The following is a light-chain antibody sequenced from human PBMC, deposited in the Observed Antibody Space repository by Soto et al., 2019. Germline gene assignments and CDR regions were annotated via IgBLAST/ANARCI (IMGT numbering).Light chain of an antibody. CDR3: LQDYNYPRT. Sequence: IQMTQSPSTLSASVGDRVTLTCRASQGITNNLAWYQQKPGKAPNLLIYGASTLQSGVPSRFSGSGSGTDFTLTISSLQPEDFGSYYCLQDYNYPRTFGQGT. J-gene: IGKJ1*01. V-gene: IGKV1-6*01. CDR1: QGITNN. CDR2: GAS.